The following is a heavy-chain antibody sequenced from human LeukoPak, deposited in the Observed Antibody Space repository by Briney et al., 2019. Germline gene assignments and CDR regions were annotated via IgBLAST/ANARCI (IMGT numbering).Heavy chain of an antibody. V-gene: IGHV3-11*04. CDR2: ISSSGSTI. CDR3: ARMTSYYDFWSGYERYYFDY. CDR1: GFTFSDYY. D-gene: IGHD3-3*01. Sequence: NPGGSLRLSCAASGFTFSDYYTSWIRQAPGKGLEWVSYISSSGSTIYYADSVKGRFTISRDNAKNSLYLQMNSLGAEDTAVYYCARMTSYYDFWSGYERYYFDYWGQGTLVTVSS. J-gene: IGHJ4*02.